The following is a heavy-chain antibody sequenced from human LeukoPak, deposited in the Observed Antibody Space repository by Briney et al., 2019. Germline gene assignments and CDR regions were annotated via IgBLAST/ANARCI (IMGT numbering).Heavy chain of an antibody. V-gene: IGHV4-59*08. CDR3: ARHHVSCSTTRCSVDFDF. CDR1: GGSISPYY. Sequence: SETLSLTCSVSGGSISPYYWSWIRQPPGKGLEWIGYIYYRGNTNYNPSLKSRLSMSLDTSNNQFSLNLRSVTAADTAVYYCARHHVSCSTTRCSVDFDFWGQGTLVTVSS. D-gene: IGHD2-2*01. J-gene: IGHJ4*02. CDR2: IYYRGNT.